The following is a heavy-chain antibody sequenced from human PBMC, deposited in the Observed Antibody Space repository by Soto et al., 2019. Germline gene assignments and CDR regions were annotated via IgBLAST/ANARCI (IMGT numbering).Heavy chain of an antibody. CDR1: GGSITSDDYY. V-gene: IGHV4-30-4*02. Sequence: SETLSLTCTVSGGSITSDDYYWSWIRQPPGKGLEWIGYIYYSGSTYYNPSLKSRVTISVDTSKNQFSLKLSSVTAADTAVYYCARVWGGAFDFWGQGTMVTVSS. J-gene: IGHJ3*01. CDR2: IYYSGST. CDR3: ARVWGGAFDF. D-gene: IGHD3-10*01.